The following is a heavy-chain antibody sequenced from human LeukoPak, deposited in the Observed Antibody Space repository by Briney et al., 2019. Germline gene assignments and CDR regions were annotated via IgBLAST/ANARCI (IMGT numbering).Heavy chain of an antibody. J-gene: IGHJ4*02. CDR2: IYYSGST. Sequence: SETLSLTCTVSGGSISSSSYYWGWIRQPPGKGLEWIGSIYYSGSTYYNPSLKSRVTISVDTSKNQFSLKLSSVTAADTAVYYCARDGYCSGGSCSWGVVYYWGQGTLVTVSS. CDR3: ARDGYCSGGSCSWGVVYY. CDR1: GGSISSSSYY. D-gene: IGHD2-15*01. V-gene: IGHV4-39*07.